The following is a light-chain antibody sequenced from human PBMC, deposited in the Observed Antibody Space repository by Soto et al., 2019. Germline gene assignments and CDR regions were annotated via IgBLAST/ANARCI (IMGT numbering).Light chain of an antibody. CDR1: KLGDKY. V-gene: IGLV3-1*01. CDR2: QDR. J-gene: IGLJ2*01. Sequence: SYELTQPPSVSVSPGQTATITCSGDKLGDKYVCWYQQKPGQSPFLVIYQDRKRPSGIPERFSGSNSGNTATLTISGTQAMDEADYYCQAWDNSPHVVFGGGTKLTVL. CDR3: QAWDNSPHVV.